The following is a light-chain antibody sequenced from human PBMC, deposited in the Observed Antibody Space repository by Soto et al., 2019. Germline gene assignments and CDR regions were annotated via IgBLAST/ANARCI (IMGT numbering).Light chain of an antibody. Sequence: EIDMTQSPASLSVSPGQRATLSCWASQSLNTDLAWYQQKPGQGPRLLIYGASIRDTGIPVRFSGSGSGTEFTLTISSLQSEDFALYFCQQYKKWPYTFGQGTKLEIK. CDR3: QQYKKWPYT. V-gene: IGKV3-15*01. CDR1: QSLNTD. CDR2: GAS. J-gene: IGKJ2*01.